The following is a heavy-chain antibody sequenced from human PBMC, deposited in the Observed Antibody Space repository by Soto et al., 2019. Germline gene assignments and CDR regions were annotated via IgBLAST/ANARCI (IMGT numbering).Heavy chain of an antibody. Sequence: QVQLQQWGAGLLKPSETLSLTCAVYGGSFSGYYWSWIRQPPGKGLEWIGEINHSGSTNYNPSLKSRVTISVDTSKNQFSLKLSSVTAADTAVYYCARGRSGGSRIDPWGQGTLVTVSS. D-gene: IGHD2-15*01. V-gene: IGHV4-34*01. CDR2: INHSGST. J-gene: IGHJ5*02. CDR3: ARGRSGGSRIDP. CDR1: GGSFSGYY.